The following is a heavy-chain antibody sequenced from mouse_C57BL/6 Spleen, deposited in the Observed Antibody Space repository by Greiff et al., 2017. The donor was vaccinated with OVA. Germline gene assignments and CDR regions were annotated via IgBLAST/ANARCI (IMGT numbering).Heavy chain of an antibody. D-gene: IGHD1-1*01. Sequence: EVKLVESGPGLVKPSQSLSLTCSVTGYSITSGYYWNWIRQFPGNKLEWMGYISYDGSNNYNPSLKNRISITRDTSKNQFFLKLNSVTTEDTATYDCAREGILLRSFDYWGQGTTLTVSS. V-gene: IGHV3-6*01. CDR2: ISYDGSN. J-gene: IGHJ2*01. CDR1: GYSITSGYY. CDR3: AREGILLRSFDY.